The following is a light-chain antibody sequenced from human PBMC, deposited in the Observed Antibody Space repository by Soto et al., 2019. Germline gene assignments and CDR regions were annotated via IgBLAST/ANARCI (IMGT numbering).Light chain of an antibody. CDR3: QQYQNLWT. Sequence: IGMTQSPATLSVSPGERATLSCRASQTIYSNVAWYQQRPGQPPRLLIYRASSRATGIPARFSGIGSGTEFTLTITSLQSEDFRVYYCQQYQNLWTFGQRTKLDIK. CDR1: QTIYSN. CDR2: RAS. J-gene: IGKJ1*01. V-gene: IGKV3-15*01.